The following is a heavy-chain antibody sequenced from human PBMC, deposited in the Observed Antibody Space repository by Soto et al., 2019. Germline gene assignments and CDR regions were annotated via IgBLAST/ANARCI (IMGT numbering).Heavy chain of an antibody. CDR1: GYTFTSYY. CDR3: ARTYYDILTGYEIRWFDP. CDR2: INPSGGST. V-gene: IGHV1-46*03. Sequence: ASVKVSCTASGYTFTSYYMHWVRQAPGQGLEWMGIINPSGGSTSYAQKFQGRVTMTRDTSTSTVYMELSSLRSEDTAVYYCARTYYDILTGYEIRWFDPWGQGTLVTVSS. J-gene: IGHJ5*02. D-gene: IGHD3-9*01.